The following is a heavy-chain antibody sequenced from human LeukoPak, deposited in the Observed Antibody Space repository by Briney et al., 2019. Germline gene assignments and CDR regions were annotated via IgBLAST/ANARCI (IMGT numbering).Heavy chain of an antibody. CDR3: ARALAPYGDYAVDY. Sequence: SETLSLTCTVSGDSISSYYWTWIRQPPGKGLEWIGHISYSGSTNYNPSLKSRVTISVDTSKSQFSLKLSSVTAADTAVYYCARALAPYGDYAVDYWGQGTLVTVSS. CDR1: GDSISSYY. J-gene: IGHJ4*02. D-gene: IGHD4-17*01. CDR2: ISYSGST. V-gene: IGHV4-59*01.